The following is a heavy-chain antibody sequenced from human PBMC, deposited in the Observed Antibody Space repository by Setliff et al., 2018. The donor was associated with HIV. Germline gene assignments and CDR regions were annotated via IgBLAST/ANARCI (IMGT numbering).Heavy chain of an antibody. Sequence: AASVKVSCKASGDTFSNYPISWLRQAPGQGPEWMGGIIPALGTANYAQKFQERVTITRDMSTSTAYMELSSLRSEDTAVYYCAADQGVTRTWYFDLWGRGTLVTVSS. CDR2: IIPALGTA. CDR3: AADQGVTRTWYFDL. CDR1: GDTFSNYP. J-gene: IGHJ2*01. V-gene: IGHV1-69*10. D-gene: IGHD2-21*02.